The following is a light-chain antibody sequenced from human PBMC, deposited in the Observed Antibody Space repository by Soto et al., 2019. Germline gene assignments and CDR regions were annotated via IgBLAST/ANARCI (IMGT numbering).Light chain of an antibody. CDR3: QQYVHWPQT. V-gene: IGKV3-15*01. CDR2: GAS. CDR1: QSVSSA. Sequence: EIVMTQSPATLSVSPGERATLSCRASQSVSSALAWYQHNPGRAPRLLIYGASTRATGIPARFSGRGSGTEFTLTISSLQSVDFAVYNCQQYVHWPQTFGQGTKVEI. J-gene: IGKJ1*01.